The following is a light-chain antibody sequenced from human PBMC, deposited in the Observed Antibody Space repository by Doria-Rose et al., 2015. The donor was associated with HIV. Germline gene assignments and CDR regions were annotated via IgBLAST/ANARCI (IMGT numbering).Light chain of an antibody. CDR3: QQYGTSRGT. V-gene: IGKV3-20*01. CDR2: DAS. Sequence: EIVMTQSPGTLSLSPGERATLSCRASQRVKSSYLAWYQQKPGQDPRLLIYDASTRATGIPDRFSGSGSGTDFTLTISRLEPEDVAVYYCQQYGTSRGTFGQGTRLEIK. J-gene: IGKJ5*01. CDR1: QRVKSSY.